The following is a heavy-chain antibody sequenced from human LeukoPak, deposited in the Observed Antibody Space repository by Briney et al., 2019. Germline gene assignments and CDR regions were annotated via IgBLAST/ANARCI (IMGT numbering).Heavy chain of an antibody. D-gene: IGHD6-19*01. CDR1: GFTFRSYG. Sequence: GGSLRLSCAESGFTFRSYGMHWVRQAPGKGLEWVAVISYGGSNKYYADSVKGRFTISRDNSKNTLYLQMNSLRAEDTAVYYCAKDNWLPSSPAVAGLGDWNQGTLVIVSS. V-gene: IGHV3-30*19. CDR2: ISYGGSNK. CDR3: AKDNWLPSSPAVAGLGD. J-gene: IGHJ4*02.